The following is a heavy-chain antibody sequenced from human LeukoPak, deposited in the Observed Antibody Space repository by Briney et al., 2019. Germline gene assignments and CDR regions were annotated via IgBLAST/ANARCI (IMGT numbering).Heavy chain of an antibody. D-gene: IGHD3-22*01. CDR2: IYPGDSDT. CDR3: ARPVGGSGYYRPLDAFDI. CDR1: GYRFTTYW. V-gene: IGHV5-51*01. Sequence: GESLKISCKGSGYRFTTYWIGWVRQMPGKGLEWMGIIYPGDSDTRYSPSFQGQVTISADKSISTAYLQWSSLKASDTAMYYCARPVGGSGYYRPLDAFDIWGQGTMVTVSS. J-gene: IGHJ3*02.